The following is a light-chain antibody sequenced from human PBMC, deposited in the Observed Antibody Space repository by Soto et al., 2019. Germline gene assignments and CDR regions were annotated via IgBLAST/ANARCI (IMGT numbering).Light chain of an antibody. CDR3: SSYTSTTTRV. V-gene: IGLV2-14*03. CDR1: SSDVGGYNY. Sequence: QSVLAQPASVSGSPGQSITISCTGTSSDVGGYNYVSWYQQHPGKGPKLMIYEVSNRPSGVSNRFSGSKSGNTATLTISGLQAEDEADYYCSSYTSTTTRVFGTGTKVPS. J-gene: IGLJ1*01. CDR2: EVS.